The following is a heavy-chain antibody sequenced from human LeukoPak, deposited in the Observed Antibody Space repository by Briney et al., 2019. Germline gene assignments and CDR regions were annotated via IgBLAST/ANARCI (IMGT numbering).Heavy chain of an antibody. V-gene: IGHV3-48*04. Sequence: GGSLRLSCAASGFTFSSYSMKWVRQAPGKGLDWLSYISSGSSTIYYADSVKGRLTISRDNTKKTLYLEMNSLRAEDTAVYFCARVAHFDRGMDVWGQGTTVTVSS. CDR1: GFTFSSYS. CDR2: ISSGSSTI. D-gene: IGHD3-9*01. J-gene: IGHJ6*02. CDR3: ARVAHFDRGMDV.